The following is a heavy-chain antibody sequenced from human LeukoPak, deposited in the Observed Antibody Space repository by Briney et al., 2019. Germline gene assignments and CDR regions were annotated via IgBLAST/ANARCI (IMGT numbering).Heavy chain of an antibody. CDR1: GFTFSTYA. CDR2: ISYDGSNK. J-gene: IGHJ6*02. V-gene: IGHV3-30*14. D-gene: IGHD3-3*02. Sequence: PGRSLRLSCAASGFTFSTYAMHWVRQGPGKGLEWVAVISYDGSNKYYADSVKGRFTIFRDSSKNTLFLQLNSLRAEDTAVYYCAAFSHKGVWGQGTTVTVS. CDR3: AAFSHKGV.